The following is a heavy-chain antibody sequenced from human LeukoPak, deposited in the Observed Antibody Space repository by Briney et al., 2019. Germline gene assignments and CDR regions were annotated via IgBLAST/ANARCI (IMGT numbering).Heavy chain of an antibody. CDR1: GYTFNRYA. Sequence: ASVKVSCKASGYTFNRYAMNWVRQAPGQGLEWMGWINTNTGNPTYAQGSTGRFVFSLDTSVSTAYLQISSLKAEDTAVYYCARVLYYDFWSGYSTEFDPWGQGTLVTVSS. D-gene: IGHD3-3*01. CDR3: ARVLYYDFWSGYSTEFDP. V-gene: IGHV7-4-1*02. J-gene: IGHJ5*02. CDR2: INTNTGNP.